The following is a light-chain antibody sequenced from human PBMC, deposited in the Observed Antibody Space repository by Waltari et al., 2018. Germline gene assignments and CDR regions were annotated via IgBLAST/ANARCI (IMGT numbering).Light chain of an antibody. CDR1: KLGDKY. CDR2: QNT. V-gene: IGLV3-1*01. CDR3: QAWDSFTAGVI. J-gene: IGLJ2*01. Sequence: SYEVTQPPSVSVSPGQTATITCSGDKLGDKYACWYQQKPGQSPLLVIYQNTRRPSGIPELFSGSNPGNTATLTISGTQAMDEADYYCQAWDSFTAGVIFGGGTKLTVL.